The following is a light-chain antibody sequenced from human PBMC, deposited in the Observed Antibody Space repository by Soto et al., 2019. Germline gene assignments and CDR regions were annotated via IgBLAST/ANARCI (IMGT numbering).Light chain of an antibody. CDR2: GAS. V-gene: IGKV3-20*01. Sequence: EIVLAQSPVTLSLSPVERSTLSCMASQSVSSSFLAWYQQKVGQAPRLLIYGASSRATGIPDRFSGSGSGTDFTLTISRLEPEDFAVYYCQQYGSSPRTFGQGTRLEIK. CDR3: QQYGSSPRT. CDR1: QSVSSSF. J-gene: IGKJ5*01.